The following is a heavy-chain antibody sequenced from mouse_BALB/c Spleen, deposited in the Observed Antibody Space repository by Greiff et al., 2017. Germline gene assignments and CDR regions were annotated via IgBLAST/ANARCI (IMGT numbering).Heavy chain of an antibody. CDR2: ISSGGSYT. J-gene: IGHJ3*01. CDR1: GFTFSSYG. V-gene: IGHV5-6*01. Sequence: EVKLMESGGDLVKPGGSLKLSCAASGFTFSSYGMSWVRQTPDKRLEWVATISSGGSYTYYPDSVKGRFTISRDNAKNTLYLQMSSLKSEDTAMYYCARSDSYWGQGTLVTDSA. CDR3: ARSDSY.